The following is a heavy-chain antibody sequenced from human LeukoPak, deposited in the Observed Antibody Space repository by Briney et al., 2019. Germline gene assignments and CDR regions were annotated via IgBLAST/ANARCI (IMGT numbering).Heavy chain of an antibody. CDR2: ISSSGSTM. CDR3: ARAPYYYDSSGYFQH. J-gene: IGHJ1*01. CDR1: GFTFSSYE. Sequence: PGGSPRLSCAASGFTFSSYEMNWVRQAPGKGLEWVSYISSSGSTMYYADSVKGRFTISRDNAKNSLYLQLNSLRAEDTAVYYCARAPYYYDSSGYFQHWGQGTLVTVSS. D-gene: IGHD3-22*01. V-gene: IGHV3-48*03.